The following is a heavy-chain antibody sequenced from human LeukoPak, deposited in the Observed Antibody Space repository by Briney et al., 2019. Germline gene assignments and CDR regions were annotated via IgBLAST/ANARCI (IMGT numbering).Heavy chain of an antibody. J-gene: IGHJ4*02. CDR2: INGDASST. D-gene: IGHD5-18*01. CDR1: GLTLSGYW. CDR3: ARARGNTYGYFEY. V-gene: IGHV3-74*01. Sequence: GGSLRLSCAASGLTLSGYWMHWVRQAPGKGLEWVSRINGDASSTSYADSVKGRFTISRDNAKSTLYLQMNRLRVEVTAVYYCARARGNTYGYFEYWGQGTLVTVSS.